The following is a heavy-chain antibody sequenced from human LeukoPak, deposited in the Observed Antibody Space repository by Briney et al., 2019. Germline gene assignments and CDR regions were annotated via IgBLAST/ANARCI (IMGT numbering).Heavy chain of an antibody. CDR2: IIPIFGTA. CDR3: VRVSDSSGWSSDY. CDR1: GGTFSSYA. Sequence: GSSVTVSCKASGGTFSSYAISWVRQAPGQGLEWMGGIIPIFGTANYAQKFQGRVTITADESTSTAYMELSSLRSEDTAVYYCVRVSDSSGWSSDYWGQGTLVTVSS. D-gene: IGHD6-19*01. J-gene: IGHJ4*02. V-gene: IGHV1-69*01.